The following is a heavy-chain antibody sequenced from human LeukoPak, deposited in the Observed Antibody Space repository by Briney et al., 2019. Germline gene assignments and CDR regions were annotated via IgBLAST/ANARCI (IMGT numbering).Heavy chain of an antibody. CDR2: ISSNGGST. J-gene: IGHJ4*02. CDR1: GFTFSSYA. Sequence: GGSLRLSCIVSGFTFSSYAMHWVRQAPGKGLEYVSAISSNGGSTYYANSVKGRFTISRDNSKNTLYLQMGSLRAEDMAVYYCASPGAYYWGQGTLVTVSS. V-gene: IGHV3-64*01. CDR3: ASPGAYY.